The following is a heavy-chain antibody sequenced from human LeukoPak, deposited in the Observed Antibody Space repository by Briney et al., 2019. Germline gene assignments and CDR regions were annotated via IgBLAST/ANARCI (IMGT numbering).Heavy chain of an antibody. CDR3: ARGGQQWLSTNYYYYGMDV. D-gene: IGHD6-19*01. Sequence: SVKVSCKASGGTFSSYAFSWVRQAPGQGLEWMGRIIPILGITNYAQKFQGRAAITADTSTSTAYMELSSLRSDDTAVYYCARGGQQWLSTNYYYYGMDVWAKGPRSPSP. CDR1: GGTFSSYA. J-gene: IGHJ6*02. V-gene: IGHV1-69*04. CDR2: IIPILGIT.